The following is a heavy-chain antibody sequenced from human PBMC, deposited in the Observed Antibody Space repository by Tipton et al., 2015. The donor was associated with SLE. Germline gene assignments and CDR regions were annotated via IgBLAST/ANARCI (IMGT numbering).Heavy chain of an antibody. Sequence: TLSLTCTVSGGSISSGGYYWSWIRQHPGKGLEWLGYIYYSGSTYYNPSLKSRVTISVDTSKNQFSLKLTSVTAAGTAVYYCAREPVYYYYYMDVWGKGTTVTVSS. CDR3: AREPVYYYYYMDV. CDR2: IYYSGST. J-gene: IGHJ6*03. CDR1: GGSISSGGYY. V-gene: IGHV4-31*03.